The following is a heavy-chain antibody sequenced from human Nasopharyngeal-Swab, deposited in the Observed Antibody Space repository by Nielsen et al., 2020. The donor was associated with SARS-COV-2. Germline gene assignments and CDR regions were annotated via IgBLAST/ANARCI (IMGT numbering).Heavy chain of an antibody. CDR3: ARDPRGPDY. CDR1: GYTFTSYG. J-gene: IGHJ4*02. D-gene: IGHD6-25*01. V-gene: IGHV1-18*01. CDR2: ISAYNGRT. Sequence: ASVKVSCKASGYTFTSYGISWVRQAPGQGLEWMGWISAYNGRTYYAQTFQGRVTMTTDTSPSTAYMDLRSLRSDDTAVYYCARDPRGPDYWGQGTLVTVSS.